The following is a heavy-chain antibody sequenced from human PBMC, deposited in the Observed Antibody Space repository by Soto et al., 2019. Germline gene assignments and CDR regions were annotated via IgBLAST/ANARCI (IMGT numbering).Heavy chain of an antibody. J-gene: IGHJ3*02. CDR3: ARMRLEQPNDAFDI. Sequence: GGSLRLSCAASGFSFSSYWMSWVRQAPGKGLEWVAIISSDGRDKTYADSVKGRFTISRDNAENSLFLQMNSLRAEDTAVYYCARMRLEQPNDAFDIWGQGTMVTVS. D-gene: IGHD1-1*01. CDR1: GFSFSSYW. V-gene: IGHV3-7*01. CDR2: ISSDGRDK.